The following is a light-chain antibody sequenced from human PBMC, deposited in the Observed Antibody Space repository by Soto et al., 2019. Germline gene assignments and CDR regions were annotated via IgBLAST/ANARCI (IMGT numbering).Light chain of an antibody. CDR2: AAS. CDR1: RSVSGTY. J-gene: IGKJ2*01. CDR3: QQYGNSRYT. V-gene: IGKV3-20*01. Sequence: DIVLTQSPGTLSLSPGETATLSCRTSRSVSGTYLAWYQQKPGEAPRLLIYAASSRATGIPDMFSGSVSGTDIPITINRLEPDYVAVYYWQQYGNSRYTFGQGTKLEI.